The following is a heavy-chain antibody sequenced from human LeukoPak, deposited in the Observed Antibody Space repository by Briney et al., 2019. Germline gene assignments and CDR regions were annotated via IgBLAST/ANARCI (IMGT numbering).Heavy chain of an antibody. V-gene: IGHV3-23*01. D-gene: IGHD3-10*01. J-gene: IGHJ4*02. CDR1: GFTFSSYA. Sequence: SGGSLRLSCAASGFTFSSYAMSWVRQAPGKGLEWVSAISGSGGSTYYADSVKGRFTISGDNSKNSLYLQMNSLRAEDTAVYYCAKEAEGITMVRGVIITGDYWGQGTLVTVSS. CDR2: ISGSGGST. CDR3: AKEAEGITMVRGVIITGDY.